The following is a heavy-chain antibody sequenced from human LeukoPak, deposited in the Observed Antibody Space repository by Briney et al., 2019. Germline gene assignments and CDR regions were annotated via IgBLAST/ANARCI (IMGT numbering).Heavy chain of an antibody. Sequence: GGSLRLSCSASGSPFSSYAMHWVRQAPGKGLEYVSAISDSGGSTYYADSVKGRFTISRDNSKNTLYLQMSSLRAEDTAVYFCVRGYSFGPYGMDVWGQGTTVTVSS. CDR1: GSPFSSYA. CDR3: VRGYSFGPYGMDV. D-gene: IGHD2-15*01. CDR2: ISDSGGST. J-gene: IGHJ6*02. V-gene: IGHV3-64D*09.